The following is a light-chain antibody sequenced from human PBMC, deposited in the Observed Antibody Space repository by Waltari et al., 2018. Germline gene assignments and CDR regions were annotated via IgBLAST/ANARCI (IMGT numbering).Light chain of an antibody. Sequence: VFTQSPVTLSVSPGERATRSCRPSQSVGKYLAWYQQKPGPAPRPLFYDTSPRATGIPDRFRGSGSGTDFSRTISRLEPEDFAVYYCQTYVSLPATFGQGTKVQAK. CDR3: QTYVSLPAT. CDR1: QSVGKY. J-gene: IGKJ1*01. CDR2: DTS. V-gene: IGKV3D-20*02.